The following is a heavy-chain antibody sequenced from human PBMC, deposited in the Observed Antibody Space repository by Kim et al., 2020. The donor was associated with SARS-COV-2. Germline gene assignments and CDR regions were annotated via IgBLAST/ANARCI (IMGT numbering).Heavy chain of an antibody. CDR2: IIPIFGTA. V-gene: IGHV1-69*13. J-gene: IGHJ6*02. CDR3: ARDGLVDTAMDPDHPYYYYYGMDV. Sequence: SVKVSCKASGGTFSSYAISWVRQAPGQGLEWMGGIIPIFGTANYAQKFQGRVTITADESTSTAYMELSSLRSEDTAVYYCARDGLVDTAMDPDHPYYYYYGMDVWGQGTTVTVAS. D-gene: IGHD5-18*01. CDR1: GGTFSSYA.